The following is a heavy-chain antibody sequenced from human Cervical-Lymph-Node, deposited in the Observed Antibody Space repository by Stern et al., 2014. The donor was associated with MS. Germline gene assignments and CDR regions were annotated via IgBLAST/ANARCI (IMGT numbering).Heavy chain of an antibody. D-gene: IGHD2-15*01. CDR3: ARGLGYCSGGSCYGRGFDY. CDR1: GFTFSSYS. V-gene: IGHV3-21*01. J-gene: IGHJ4*02. CDR2: ISSSSSYI. Sequence: EVQLVESGGGLVKPGGSLRLSCAASGFTFSSYSMNWVRQAPGKGLEWVSSISSSSSYIYYADSVKGRFTISRDNAKNSLYLQMNSLRAEDTAVYYCARGLGYCSGGSCYGRGFDYWGQGTLVTVSS.